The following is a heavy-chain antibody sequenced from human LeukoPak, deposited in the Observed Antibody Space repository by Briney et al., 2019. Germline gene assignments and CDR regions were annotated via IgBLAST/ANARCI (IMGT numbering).Heavy chain of an antibody. D-gene: IGHD3-9*01. CDR2: INYSGST. J-gene: IGHJ2*01. CDR3: GRRTSYDTLTGYIYWYFYL. Sequence: SETLSLTCTVSGGSISSYYWSWIRQPPGRGLEWIGYINYSGSTDYNPSLKSRVTMSVDTSKNQFSLKLNSVTAADTAVYFCGRRTSYDTLTGYIYWYFYLWGRGTLVTVSS. V-gene: IGHV4-59*01. CDR1: GGSISSYY.